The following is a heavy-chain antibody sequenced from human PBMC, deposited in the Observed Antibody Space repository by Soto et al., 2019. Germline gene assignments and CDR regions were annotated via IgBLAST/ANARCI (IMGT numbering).Heavy chain of an antibody. V-gene: IGHV4-61*01. D-gene: IGHD4-17*01. J-gene: IGHJ1*01. Sequence: SETLSLTCTVSGVSVSSGSFYWAWIRQPPGKGLEWIGFGSYSGTTNYKPSLKSRVTISVDTSRSQISLKVSSLTAADTAVYYCTTARGTYGAEYFQHWGQGTLVTVSS. CDR3: TTARGTYGAEYFQH. CDR1: GVSVSSGSFY. CDR2: GSYSGTT.